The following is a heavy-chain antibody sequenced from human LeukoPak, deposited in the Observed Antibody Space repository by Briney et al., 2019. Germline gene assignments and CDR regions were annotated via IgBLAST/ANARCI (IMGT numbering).Heavy chain of an antibody. J-gene: IGHJ4*02. D-gene: IGHD3-10*01. V-gene: IGHV3-7*03. CDR2: IKQDGSEK. CDR3: ARDPLWGGSGSYYGH. Sequence: GGSLRLSCTASGFTFSSYWMSWVRQAPGKGLEWVANIKQDGSEKNYVDSVRGRFTISRGNAKNSLYLEMNSLRAEDTAVYYCARDPLWGGSGSYYGHWGQGTLVTVSS. CDR1: GFTFSSYW.